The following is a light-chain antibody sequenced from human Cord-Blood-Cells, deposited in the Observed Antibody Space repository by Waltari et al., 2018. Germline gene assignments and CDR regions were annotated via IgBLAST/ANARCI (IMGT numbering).Light chain of an antibody. CDR3: QQYNSYPIT. V-gene: IGKV1-16*02. Sequence: RFTITCRASQSISSYLNWYQQKPGKAPKLLIYAASSLQSGVPSKFSGSGSGTDFTLTISSLQPEDFATYYCQQYNSYPITFGQGTRLEIK. CDR2: AAS. CDR1: QSISSY. J-gene: IGKJ5*01.